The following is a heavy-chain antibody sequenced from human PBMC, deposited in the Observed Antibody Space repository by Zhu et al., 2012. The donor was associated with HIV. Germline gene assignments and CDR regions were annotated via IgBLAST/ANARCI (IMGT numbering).Heavy chain of an antibody. Sequence: QVQLQESGPGLVKPSETLSLTCVVSGYSISSGYYWGWIRQPPGKGLEWIGSIYHSGSTYYNPSLKSRVTISVDTSKNQFSLKLSSVTAADTAVYYCARDSGQLGFDYWGPGNPGHRLL. D-gene: IGHD6-13*01. CDR1: GYSISSGYY. V-gene: IGHV4-38-2*02. J-gene: IGHJ4*02. CDR3: ARDSGQLGFDY. CDR2: IYHSGST.